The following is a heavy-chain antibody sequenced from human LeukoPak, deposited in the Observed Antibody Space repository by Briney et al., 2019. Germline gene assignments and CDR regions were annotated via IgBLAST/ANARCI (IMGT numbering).Heavy chain of an antibody. CDR1: GFTVSSNY. V-gene: IGHV3-66*02. CDR3: AREVVGITIFGVVDY. D-gene: IGHD3-3*01. J-gene: IGHJ4*02. Sequence: GGSLRLSCAASGFTVSSNYMSWVRQAPGKGLEWVSVIYSGGSTYYAGSVKGRFTISRDNSKNTLYLQMNSLRAEDTAVYYCAREVVGITIFGVVDYWGQGTLVTVSS. CDR2: IYSGGST.